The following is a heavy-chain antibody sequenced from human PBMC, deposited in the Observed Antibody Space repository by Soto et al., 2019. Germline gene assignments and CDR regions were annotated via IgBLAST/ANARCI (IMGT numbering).Heavy chain of an antibody. CDR1: GYTFTSYD. V-gene: IGHV1-8*01. Sequence: QVQLVQSGAEVKKPGASVKVSCKASGYTFTSYDINWVRQATGQGLEWMGWMNPNSGNTGYAQKFQGRVTMTRNTYIRTAYMELSSLRSEDTAVYYCARVRTEGYCSGGSCYPNWFDPWGQGTLVTVSS. D-gene: IGHD2-15*01. J-gene: IGHJ5*02. CDR3: ARVRTEGYCSGGSCYPNWFDP. CDR2: MNPNSGNT.